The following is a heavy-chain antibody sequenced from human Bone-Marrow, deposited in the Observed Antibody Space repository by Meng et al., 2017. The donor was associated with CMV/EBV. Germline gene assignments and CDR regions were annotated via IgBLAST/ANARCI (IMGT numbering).Heavy chain of an antibody. CDR3: ARLGGYYDILTGWNHYGMDV. V-gene: IGHV4-39*07. D-gene: IGHD3-9*01. CDR1: GGSISSGDYY. Sequence: SETLSLTCTVSGGSISSGDYYWSWIRQPPGKGLEWIGSIYYSGSTYYSPSLKSRVTMSVDTSRNQFSLKLRSVTAADTAVYFCARLGGYYDILTGWNHYGMDVWGQGTTVTVSS. J-gene: IGHJ6*02. CDR2: IYYSGST.